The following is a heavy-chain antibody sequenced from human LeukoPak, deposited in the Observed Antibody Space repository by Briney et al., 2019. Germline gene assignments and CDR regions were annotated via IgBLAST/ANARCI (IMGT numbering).Heavy chain of an antibody. CDR3: AREFQTSVLYGDSYY. CDR2: IFSGGST. D-gene: IGHD6-19*01. J-gene: IGHJ4*02. Sequence: GGSLRLSCVASGFTVSSNSMSWVRQAPGKGLEWVSAIFSGGSTFYADSVTGRFTISRDNSKNTVYLEINSLRAEDTAVYYCAREFQTSVLYGDSYYWGQGTLVTVSS. CDR1: GFTVSSNS. V-gene: IGHV3-53*01.